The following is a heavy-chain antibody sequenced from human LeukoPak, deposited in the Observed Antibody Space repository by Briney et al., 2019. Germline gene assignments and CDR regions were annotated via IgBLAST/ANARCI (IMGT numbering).Heavy chain of an antibody. CDR1: GGSFSGYY. Sequence: SETLSLTCAVYGGSFSGYYWSWIRQPPGKGLEWIGEINHSGSTNYNPSLKSRVTISVDTSKNQFSLKLSSVTAADTAVYYCARTLGLATRRFFDYWGQGTLVTVPS. J-gene: IGHJ4*02. V-gene: IGHV4-34*01. D-gene: IGHD6-6*01. CDR3: ARTLGLATRRFFDY. CDR2: INHSGST.